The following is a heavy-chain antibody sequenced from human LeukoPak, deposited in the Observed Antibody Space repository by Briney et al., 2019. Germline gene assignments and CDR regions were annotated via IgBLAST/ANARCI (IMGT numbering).Heavy chain of an antibody. Sequence: QPGGSLRLSCAASGFTFSNYWMSWVRQAPGKGLQWVANIKQDGSEKYYVDSVKGRFTISRDNAKNSLYLQMNSLRAEDTAVYYCARENTGRGFDPWGQGTLVTVSS. CDR1: GFTFSNYW. CDR2: IKQDGSEK. J-gene: IGHJ5*02. V-gene: IGHV3-7*01. D-gene: IGHD5-18*01. CDR3: ARENTGRGFDP.